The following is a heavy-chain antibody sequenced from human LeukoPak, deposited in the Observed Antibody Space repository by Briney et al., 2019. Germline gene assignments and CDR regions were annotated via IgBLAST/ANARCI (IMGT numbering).Heavy chain of an antibody. D-gene: IGHD6-19*01. CDR2: IIPILGIA. J-gene: IGHJ4*02. CDR3: ARGGWSGDSDD. CDR1: GGTFSSYA. V-gene: IGHV1-69*04. Sequence: ASVKVSCKASGGTFSSYAISWVRQAPGQGLEWMGRIIPILGIANYAQKFQGRVTITADKSTSTAYMELSSLRVEDTAVYYCARGGWSGDSDDWGQGTMVTVSS.